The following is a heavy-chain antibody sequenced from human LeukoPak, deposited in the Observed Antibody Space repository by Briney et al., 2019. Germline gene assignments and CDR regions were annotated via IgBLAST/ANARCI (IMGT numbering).Heavy chain of an antibody. Sequence: GRSQRLSCAASGFTFSSYGMHWVRQAPGKGLEWVAVIWYDGSNKYYADSVKGRFTISRDNSKNTLYLQMNSLRAEDTAVYYCAKRLVGATNFDYWGQGTLVTVSS. CDR2: IWYDGSNK. D-gene: IGHD1-26*01. CDR3: AKRLVGATNFDY. V-gene: IGHV3-33*06. CDR1: GFTFSSYG. J-gene: IGHJ4*02.